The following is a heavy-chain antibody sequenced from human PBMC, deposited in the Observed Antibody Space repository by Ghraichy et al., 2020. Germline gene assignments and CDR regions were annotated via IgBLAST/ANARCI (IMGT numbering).Heavy chain of an antibody. CDR1: GFTFSTYW. V-gene: IGHV3-7*01. CDR3: ARDLSTSWNYYGMDV. D-gene: IGHD6-13*01. CDR2: IKEDGTVK. Sequence: GSLRLSCAASGFTFSTYWMSWVRQAPGKGLDWVANIKEDGTVKYYADSVKGRFTISRDNAKSSLYLEMNSLRAEDTAVYYCARDLSTSWNYYGMDVWGQGTTITVSS. J-gene: IGHJ6*02.